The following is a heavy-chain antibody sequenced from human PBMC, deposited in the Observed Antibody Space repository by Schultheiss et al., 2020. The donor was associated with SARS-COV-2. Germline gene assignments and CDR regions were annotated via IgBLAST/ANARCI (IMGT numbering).Heavy chain of an antibody. CDR3: ARVGGGSGSYYLWYYYYGMDV. Sequence: SQTLSLTCTVSGGSISSSSYYWGWIRQPPGKGLEWIGSIYHSGSTNYNPSLKSRVTISVDKSKNQFSLKLSSVTAADTAVYYCARVGGGSGSYYLWYYYYGMDVWGQGTTVTVSS. J-gene: IGHJ6*02. CDR2: IYHSGST. CDR1: GGSISSSSYY. D-gene: IGHD3-10*01. V-gene: IGHV4-39*07.